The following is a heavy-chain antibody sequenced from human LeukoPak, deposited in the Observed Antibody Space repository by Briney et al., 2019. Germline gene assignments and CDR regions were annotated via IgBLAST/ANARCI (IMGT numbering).Heavy chain of an antibody. D-gene: IGHD6-6*01. CDR1: GGSISSYY. V-gene: IGHV4-59*01. J-gene: IGHJ6*02. CDR2: IYYSGST. Sequence: SETLSLTCTVSGGSISSYYWSWIRQPTGKGLEWIGYIYYSGSTNYNPSLKSRVTISVDTSKNQFSLKLSSVTAADTAVYYCARVKIAARPYYYGMDVWGQGTTVTVSS. CDR3: ARVKIAARPYYYGMDV.